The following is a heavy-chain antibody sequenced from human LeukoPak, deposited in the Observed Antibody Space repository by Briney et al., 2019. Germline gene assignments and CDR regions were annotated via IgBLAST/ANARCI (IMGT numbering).Heavy chain of an antibody. CDR1: GFTFSSYA. V-gene: IGHV3-23*01. D-gene: IGHD6-13*01. J-gene: IGHJ4*02. CDR3: ARGWQQLAY. CDR2: ISGSGGST. Sequence: GGSLRLSCAASGFTFSSYAMSWVRLAPGKGLEWVSGISGSGGSTYYADSVKGRSTISRDNSENTLYLQMSSLRAEDTAVYYCARGWQQLAYWGQGTLVTVSS.